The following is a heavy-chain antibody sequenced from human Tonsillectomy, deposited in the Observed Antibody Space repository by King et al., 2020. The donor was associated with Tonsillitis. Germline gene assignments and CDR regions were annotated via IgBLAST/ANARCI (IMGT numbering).Heavy chain of an antibody. CDR1: GFTFSSYG. CDR2: ILYDGSNE. V-gene: IGHV3-30*18. Sequence: AQLVESGGGVVQPGRSLRLSCAASGFTFSSYGMHWVRQASGKGLEGVAVILYDGSNEYYADSVKGRFTISRDNSKNTLYVQMNSLRAEDTAVYYCAKDSSSSQYYLDDWGQGTLVTVSA. CDR3: AKDSSSSQYYLDD. D-gene: IGHD6-6*01. J-gene: IGHJ4*02.